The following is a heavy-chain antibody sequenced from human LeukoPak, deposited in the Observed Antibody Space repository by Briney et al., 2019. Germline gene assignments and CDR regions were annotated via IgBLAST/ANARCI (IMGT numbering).Heavy chain of an antibody. D-gene: IGHD6-6*01. CDR3: ARARGLIAARPIDY. J-gene: IGHJ4*02. CDR2: INPNSGGT. V-gene: IGHV1-2*02. Sequence: GASVKVSCKASGYTFTGYYMHWVRQAPGQGLEWMGWINPNSGGTNYAQKFQGRVTMTRDTSISTAYMELSRLRSDDTAVYYCARARGLIAARPIDYWGQGTLVTVSS. CDR1: GYTFTGYY.